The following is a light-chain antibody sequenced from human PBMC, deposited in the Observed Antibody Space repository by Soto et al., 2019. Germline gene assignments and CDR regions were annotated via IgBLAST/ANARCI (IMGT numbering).Light chain of an antibody. V-gene: IGKV3-20*01. CDR2: GAS. J-gene: IGKJ3*01. CDR1: QSVSSSY. CDR3: QQYGNSPFT. Sequence: EIVLTQSPGTLSLSPGERATLSCRASQSVSSSYLAWYQQKPGLAPRLLIYGASSRATGVPDRFSGSGSGTDFTLTISRLEPEEFAVYYCQQYGNSPFTFGPGTKVDIK.